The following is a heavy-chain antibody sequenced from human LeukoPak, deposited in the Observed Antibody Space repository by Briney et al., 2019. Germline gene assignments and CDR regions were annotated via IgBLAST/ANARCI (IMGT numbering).Heavy chain of an antibody. CDR1: GGSISSYY. CDR2: VHTSGTT. J-gene: IGHJ5*02. Sequence: SETLSLTCTVSGGSISSYYWSWIRQPPGKGLEWIGRVHTSGTTNYNPSLKSRVTLSVDTSKKQFSVKLTSVTPADTAVYYCARGLVYSGTYIDLWGQGTLVTVSS. CDR3: ARGLVYSGTYIDL. D-gene: IGHD1-26*01. V-gene: IGHV4-4*07.